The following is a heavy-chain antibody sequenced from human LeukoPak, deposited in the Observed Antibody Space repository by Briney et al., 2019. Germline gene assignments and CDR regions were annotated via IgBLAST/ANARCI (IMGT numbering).Heavy chain of an antibody. J-gene: IGHJ6*04. V-gene: IGHV1-24*01. CDR2: SDPHQT. CDR1: GYTLISLS. CDR3: ASILYGYGLDV. Sequence: ASVKVSCKVSGYTLISLSMHWVRQAPGKGLEWMGSSDPHQTNYARNFQGRLTMTEDTSADTAYMELSSLRSEDTAVYYCASILYGYGLDVWGKGTTVTVSS. D-gene: IGHD2/OR15-2a*01.